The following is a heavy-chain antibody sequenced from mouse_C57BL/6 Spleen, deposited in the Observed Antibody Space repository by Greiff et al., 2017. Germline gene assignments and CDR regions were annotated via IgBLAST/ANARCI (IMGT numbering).Heavy chain of an antibody. J-gene: IGHJ1*03. V-gene: IGHV1-82*01. CDR3: ARPYSRGWYFDV. CDR1: GYAFSSSW. Sequence: VQLQESGPELVKPGASVKISCKASGYAFSSSWMNWVKQRPGKGLEWIGRIYPGDGDTNYNGKFKGKATLTADKSSSTAYMQLSSLTSEDSAVYFCARPYSRGWYFDVWGTGTTVTVSS. CDR2: IYPGDGDT. D-gene: IGHD2-10*01.